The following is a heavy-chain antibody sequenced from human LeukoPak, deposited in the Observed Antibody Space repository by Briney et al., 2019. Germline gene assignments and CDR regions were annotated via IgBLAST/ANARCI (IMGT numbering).Heavy chain of an antibody. J-gene: IGHJ5*02. CDR2: INPSGGST. CDR1: GYTFTSYY. D-gene: IGHD6-19*01. Sequence: ASVKVSCKASGYTFTSYYIHWVRQAPGQGLEWVGVINPSGGSTSYAQKFQGRVTMTRDTSTSTVYMELSSLRSEDTAVYYCARVKGGYRSGWYGRWFDPWGQGTQVTVSS. V-gene: IGHV1-46*01. CDR3: ARVKGGYRSGWYGRWFDP.